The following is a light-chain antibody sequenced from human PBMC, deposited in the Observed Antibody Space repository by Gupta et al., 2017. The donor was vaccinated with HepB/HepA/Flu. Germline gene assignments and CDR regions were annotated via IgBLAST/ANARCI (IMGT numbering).Light chain of an antibody. CDR3: AGWDDSLNGCV. Sequence: QSVLTQPPSASGTPGQRVTISCSGSSSNIGSNTVNWYQQLPGTAPKLLIYSNNQRPSGVPDRISGSKSGTSASLAISGLQSEDEADYYCAGWDDSLNGCVFGGATKMTV. CDR2: SNN. CDR1: SSNIGSNT. J-gene: IGLJ3*02. V-gene: IGLV1-44*01.